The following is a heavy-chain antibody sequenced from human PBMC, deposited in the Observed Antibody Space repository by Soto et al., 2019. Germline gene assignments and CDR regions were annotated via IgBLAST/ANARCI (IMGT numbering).Heavy chain of an antibody. J-gene: IGHJ4*02. V-gene: IGHV3-21*01. Sequence: EVQLVESGGGLVKPGGYLRLSCAASGFTFSSYSMNWVRQAPGKGLEWVSSISSSSSYIYYADSVKGRFTISRDNAKNSLYLQMSSLRVEHTTVYYCARASTTMVRGVPHHVDYWGQGTLVTVSS. CDR1: GFTFSSYS. CDR2: ISSSSSYI. D-gene: IGHD3-10*01. CDR3: ARASTTMVRGVPHHVDY.